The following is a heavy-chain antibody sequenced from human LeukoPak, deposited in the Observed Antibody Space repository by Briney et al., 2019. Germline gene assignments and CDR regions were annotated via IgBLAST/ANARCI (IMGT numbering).Heavy chain of an antibody. J-gene: IGHJ4*02. CDR3: AKVAHYYYGSESYYFFEH. V-gene: IGHV3-23*01. CDR2: VSGSGAIA. CDR1: GFTFNNYA. D-gene: IGHD3-10*01. Sequence: GGSLRLSCAASGFTFNNYAMSWVRQAPGKGLEWVSTVSGSGAIAYYTGSDKGRFTISRDNSKNTLYLQMSSLTAKDTAVYYCAKVAHYYYGSESYYFFEHWGQGTPVTASS.